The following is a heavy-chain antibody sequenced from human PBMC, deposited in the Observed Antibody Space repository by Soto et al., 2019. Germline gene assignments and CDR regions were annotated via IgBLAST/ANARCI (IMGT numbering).Heavy chain of an antibody. CDR2: IYHSGGT. CDR1: SGSISSSNW. J-gene: IGHJ4*02. D-gene: IGHD2-2*01. CDR3: ARALGYCSSTSCWFDY. Sequence: SETLSLTCAVSSGSISSSNWWSWVRQPPGKGLEWIGEIYHSGGTNYNPSLKSRVTISVDKSKNQFSLKLSSVTAADTAVYYCARALGYCSSTSCWFDYWGQGTLVTVPS. V-gene: IGHV4-4*02.